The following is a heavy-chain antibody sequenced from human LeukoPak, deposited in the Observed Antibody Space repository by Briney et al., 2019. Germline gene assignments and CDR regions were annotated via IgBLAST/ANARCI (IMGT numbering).Heavy chain of an antibody. J-gene: IGHJ5*02. CDR2: INPNSGGT. CDR3: ARTEVYYHDSSRRFDP. CDR1: GYTFTGYY. Sequence: ASVKVSCKASGYTFTGYYMHWVRQAPGQGLEWMGWINPNSGGTNYAQKFQGRVTMTRDTSISTAYMELSRLRSDDTAVYYCARTEVYYHDSSRRFDPWGQGTLVTVSS. D-gene: IGHD3-22*01. V-gene: IGHV1-2*02.